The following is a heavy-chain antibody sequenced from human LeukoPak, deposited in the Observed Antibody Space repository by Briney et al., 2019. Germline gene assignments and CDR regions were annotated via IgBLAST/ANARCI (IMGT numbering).Heavy chain of an antibody. CDR2: ISAYNGNT. CDR1: GYTFTSYG. Sequence: ASVKVSCKASGYTFTSYGISWVRQAPGQGLEWMGWISAYNGNTNYAQKLQGRVTMTTDTSTSTAYMELRGLRSDDTAVYYCARDRAYDILTGYSSFGYWGQGTLVTVSS. V-gene: IGHV1-18*04. CDR3: ARDRAYDILTGYSSFGY. J-gene: IGHJ4*02. D-gene: IGHD3-9*01.